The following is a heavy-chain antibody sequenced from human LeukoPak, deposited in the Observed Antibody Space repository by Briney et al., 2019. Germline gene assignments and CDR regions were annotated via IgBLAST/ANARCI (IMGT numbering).Heavy chain of an antibody. V-gene: IGHV3-21*01. D-gene: IGHD6-6*01. Sequence: GGSLRLSCAASGFTFSSYSMIWVRQAPGQGLELVSSISGTSSYIYYADSVKGRFTISRDNAKNSLYLQMNSLRAEDTAVYYCVSSPRVAAQDVWGKGTTVTVSS. CDR1: GFTFSSYS. CDR2: ISGTSSYI. CDR3: VSSPRVAAQDV. J-gene: IGHJ6*04.